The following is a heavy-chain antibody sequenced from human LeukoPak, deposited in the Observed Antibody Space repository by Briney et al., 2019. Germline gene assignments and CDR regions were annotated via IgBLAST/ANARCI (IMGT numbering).Heavy chain of an antibody. J-gene: IGHJ6*02. V-gene: IGHV4-59*01. CDR2: IYYSGST. CDR1: DGSINSYY. CDR3: ARVTHYDFWSGYPTDYYYGMDV. D-gene: IGHD3-3*01. Sequence: SETLSLTCSVSDGSINSYYWNWIRRPPGKGLEWIGYIYYSGSTNYNPSLKSRVTISVDTSKNQFSLKLSSVTAADTAVYYCARVTHYDFWSGYPTDYYYGMDVWGQGTTVTVSS.